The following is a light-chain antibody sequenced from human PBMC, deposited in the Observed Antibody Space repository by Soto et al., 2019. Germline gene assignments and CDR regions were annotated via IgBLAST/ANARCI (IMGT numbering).Light chain of an antibody. J-gene: IGKJ1*01. CDR1: RGVSLT. CDR3: QQYNHRPWT. V-gene: IGKV3-15*01. Sequence: EVVMTQSPGTLSVSPGEKATLSCRAGRGVSLTLAWFRLNPGRVPRLLIYGASTRATGVPARFSGSGSGTEFTLTISSLQSEDFAVYYCQQYNHRPWTFGQGTKVEIK. CDR2: GAS.